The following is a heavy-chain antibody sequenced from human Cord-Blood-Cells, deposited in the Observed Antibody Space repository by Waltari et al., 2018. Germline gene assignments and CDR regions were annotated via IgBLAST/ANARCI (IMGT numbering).Heavy chain of an antibody. CDR2: INHSGST. CDR1: GGSFSGYY. D-gene: IGHD3-10*01. J-gene: IGHJ3*02. V-gene: IGHV4-34*01. Sequence: QVQLQQWGAGLLKPSETLSLTRAVYGGSFSGYYWSWIRQPPGKGLEWIGEINHSGSTNDNPPLMSQVTRSGDTSKNQFALELSSVTAADTAVYYCATGHYGSGSYAFDIWGQGTMVTVSS. CDR3: ATGHYGSGSYAFDI.